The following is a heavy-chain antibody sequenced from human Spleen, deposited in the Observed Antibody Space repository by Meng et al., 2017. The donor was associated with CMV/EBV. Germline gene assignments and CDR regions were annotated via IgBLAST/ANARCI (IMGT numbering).Heavy chain of an antibody. CDR2: ISSSGIYI. J-gene: IGHJ6*02. D-gene: IGHD2-2*01. Sequence: GESLKISCAASGFTFSSYRMNWVRQAPGKGLEWVSSISSSGIYIFYADSLKGRFTISRDNAKNLLYLQMDSLRAEDTAVYYCARSIGYCSSTSCSVYYYYGMDVWGQGTTVTVSS. CDR1: GFTFSSYR. CDR3: ARSIGYCSSTSCSVYYYYGMDV. V-gene: IGHV3-21*01.